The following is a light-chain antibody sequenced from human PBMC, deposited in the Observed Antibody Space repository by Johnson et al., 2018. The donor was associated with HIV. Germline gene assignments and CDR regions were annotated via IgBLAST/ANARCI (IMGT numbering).Light chain of an antibody. CDR1: SSNIGNKY. V-gene: IGLV1-51*01. J-gene: IGLJ1*01. CDR2: DNN. CDR3: GTGDSSLRTGF. Sequence: QSVLTQPPSVSAAPGQKVTISCSGSSSNIGNKYVSWYQQVPGAAPKLLIYDNNKRPSGIPDRFSGSKSGTSATLGITGLQTGDEADYYCGTGDSSLRTGFFGTGTNVTGL.